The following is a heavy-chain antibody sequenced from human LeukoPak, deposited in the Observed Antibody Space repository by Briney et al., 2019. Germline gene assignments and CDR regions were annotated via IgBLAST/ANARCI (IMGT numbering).Heavy chain of an antibody. CDR3: AKDHDILTGFGIYYFDY. Sequence: PGGSLRLSCAASGFTFSSYAMSWVRQAPGKGLEGVSAISGSGGSTYYADSVKGRFTISRDNSKNTLYLQMNSLRAEDTAVYYCAKDHDILTGFGIYYFDYWGQGTPVTVSS. J-gene: IGHJ4*02. CDR1: GFTFSSYA. CDR2: ISGSGGST. D-gene: IGHD3-9*01. V-gene: IGHV3-23*01.